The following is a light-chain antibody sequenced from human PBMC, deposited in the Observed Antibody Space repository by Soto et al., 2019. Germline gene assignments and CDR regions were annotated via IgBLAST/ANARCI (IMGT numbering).Light chain of an antibody. Sequence: EIVLTQSPGTLSLSPGERATLSCWASQSVSSNDLAWYQQKPGQAPRLLIYGASRRVTGIPDRFSGSGSGTDFTLTISRLEPEDFAVYYCQQYGNSRPTFGHGTKLEIK. CDR1: QSVSSND. CDR3: QQYGNSRPT. CDR2: GAS. J-gene: IGKJ2*01. V-gene: IGKV3-20*01.